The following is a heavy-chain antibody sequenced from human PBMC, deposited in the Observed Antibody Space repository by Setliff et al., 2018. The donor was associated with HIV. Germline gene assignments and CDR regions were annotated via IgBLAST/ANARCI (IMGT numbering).Heavy chain of an antibody. Sequence: PSETLSLTCTVSGGSISSYYWSWIRQPPGKGLEWIGYIYYSGSTNYNPSLKSRVTISVVTSKNQFSLKLSSVTAADTAVYYCARWELYYYYMDVWGKGTTVTVSS. CDR1: GGSISSYY. CDR2: IYYSGST. V-gene: IGHV4-59*08. CDR3: ARWELYYYYMDV. J-gene: IGHJ6*03. D-gene: IGHD1-26*01.